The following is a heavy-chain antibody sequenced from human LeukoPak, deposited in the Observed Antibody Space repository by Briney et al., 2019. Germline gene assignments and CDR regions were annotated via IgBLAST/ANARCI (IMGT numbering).Heavy chain of an antibody. CDR1: GGTFSSYA. CDR2: IIPIFGTA. J-gene: IGHJ4*02. V-gene: IGHV1-69*05. D-gene: IGHD1-26*01. Sequence: GASVKVSCKASGGTFSSYAISWVRQAPGQGLEWMGGIIPIFGTANYAQKFQGRVTMTRNTSISTAYMELSSLRSEDTAVYYCARGLIVGGFYYSWGQGTLVTVSS. CDR3: ARGLIVGGFYYS.